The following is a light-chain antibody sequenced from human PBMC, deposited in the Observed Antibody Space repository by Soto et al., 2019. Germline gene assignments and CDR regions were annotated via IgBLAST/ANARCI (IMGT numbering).Light chain of an antibody. J-gene: IGKJ4*01. CDR1: QSVSSN. Sequence: EIVMTQSPATLSVSPGERATLSCRASQSVSSNLAWYQQKPGQAPRLLIYGASTRATGIPARFSGSGSGTEFTPTISSLQSEDFADYYCQQYNNWPPHTFGGGTKVEIK. CDR3: QQYNNWPPHT. CDR2: GAS. V-gene: IGKV3-15*01.